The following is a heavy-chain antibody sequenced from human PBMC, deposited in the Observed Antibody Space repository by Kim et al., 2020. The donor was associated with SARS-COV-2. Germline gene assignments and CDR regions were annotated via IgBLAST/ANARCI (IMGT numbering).Heavy chain of an antibody. D-gene: IGHD6-13*01. V-gene: IGHV4-31*03. CDR2: IYYSGST. J-gene: IGHJ4*02. CDR3: ARSLAAAGTFFDY. Sequence: SETLSLTCTVSGGSISSGGYYWSWIRQHPGKGLEWIGYIYYSGSTYYNPSLKSRVTISVDTSKNQFSLKLSSVTAADTAVYYCARSLAAAGTFFDYWGQGTLVTVSS. CDR1: GGSISSGGYY.